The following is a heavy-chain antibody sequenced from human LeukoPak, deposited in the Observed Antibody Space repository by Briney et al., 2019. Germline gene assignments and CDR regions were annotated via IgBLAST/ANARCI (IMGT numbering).Heavy chain of an antibody. D-gene: IGHD3-16*01. V-gene: IGHV3-21*01. CDR1: GFTFSSYS. CDR2: ISSSGSYI. J-gene: IGHJ4*02. Sequence: GGSLRLSCAASGFTFSSYSMNWVRQAPGKGLEWVSSISSSGSYIYYADSVKGRFTISGDNAKNSLYLQMNSLRAEDTAVYYCVRDRQGAYWGQGTLVTVSS. CDR3: VRDRQGAY.